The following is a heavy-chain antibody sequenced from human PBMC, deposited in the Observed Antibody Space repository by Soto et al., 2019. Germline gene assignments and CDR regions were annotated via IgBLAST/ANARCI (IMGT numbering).Heavy chain of an antibody. CDR1: GGSFSGYY. CDR3: ARDHYGDYPFDY. V-gene: IGHV4-34*01. D-gene: IGHD4-17*01. Sequence: QVQLQQWGAGLLKPSETLSPTCAVYGGSFSGYYWSWIRQPPGKGLEWIGEINHSGSTNYNPSLKSRVTISVDTSKNQFSLKLSSVTAADTAVYYCARDHYGDYPFDYWGQGTLVTVSS. CDR2: INHSGST. J-gene: IGHJ4*02.